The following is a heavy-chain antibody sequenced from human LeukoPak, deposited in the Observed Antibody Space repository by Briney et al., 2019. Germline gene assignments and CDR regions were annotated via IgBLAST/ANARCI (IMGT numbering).Heavy chain of an antibody. Sequence: ASVKVSCKASGGTFSSYAISWVRQAPGQGLEWMGRIIPILGIANYAQKFQGRVTITADKSTSTAYMELSSLRSEDTAVYYCARTYYDYVWGSYQDKSLDYWGQGTLVTVSS. V-gene: IGHV1-69*04. CDR1: GGTFSSYA. J-gene: IGHJ4*02. CDR3: ARTYYDYVWGSYQDKSLDY. D-gene: IGHD3-16*02. CDR2: IIPILGIA.